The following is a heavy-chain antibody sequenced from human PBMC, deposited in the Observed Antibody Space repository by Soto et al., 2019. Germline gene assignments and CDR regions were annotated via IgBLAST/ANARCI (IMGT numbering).Heavy chain of an antibody. Sequence: LRLSCAASGFSFSNNGMHWVRQAPGKGLEWVAIISYDGNNKYYADSVKGRFTISRDNSKNTLYLQMNSLRVEDTAVYYCAKDRVESGLGEIDYWGQGTLVTVSS. J-gene: IGHJ4*02. CDR3: AKDRVESGLGEIDY. D-gene: IGHD3-16*01. CDR2: ISYDGNNK. V-gene: IGHV3-30*18. CDR1: GFSFSNNG.